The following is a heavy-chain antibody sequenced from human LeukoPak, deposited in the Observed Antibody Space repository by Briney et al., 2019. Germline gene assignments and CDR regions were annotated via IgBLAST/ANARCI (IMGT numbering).Heavy chain of an antibody. CDR2: ISWNSGSI. J-gene: IGHJ4*02. Sequence: GGSLRLSWAASGLTLDDYAMHWARHAPGRGLEWGSGISWNSGSIGYADSVKGRFTISRDNAKNSLYLQMNSLRAEDTALYYCAKDKKLVATSFDYWGQGPLVTVSS. D-gene: IGHD5-12*01. V-gene: IGHV3-9*01. CDR3: AKDKKLVATSFDY. CDR1: GLTLDDYA.